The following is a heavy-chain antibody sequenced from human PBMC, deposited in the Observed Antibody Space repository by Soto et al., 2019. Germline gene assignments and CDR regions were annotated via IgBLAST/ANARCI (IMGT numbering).Heavy chain of an antibody. D-gene: IGHD2-15*01. V-gene: IGHV1-69*06. Sequence: GASVKVSCKASGYMFTYYYIHWVRQGPGQGLEWMGGIIPIFGTANYAQKFQGRVTITADKSTSTAYMELSSLRSEDTAVYYCARDLVVVAATHYYYGMDVWGQGTTVTVSS. CDR1: GYMFTYYY. CDR3: ARDLVVVAATHYYYGMDV. J-gene: IGHJ6*02. CDR2: IIPIFGTA.